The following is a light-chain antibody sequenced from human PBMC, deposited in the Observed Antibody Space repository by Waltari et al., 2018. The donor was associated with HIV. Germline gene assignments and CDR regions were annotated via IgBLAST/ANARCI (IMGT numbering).Light chain of an antibody. CDR1: NIGIKS. V-gene: IGLV3-21*04. CDR2: DES. J-gene: IGLJ3*02. CDR3: QVWDSSSDLNWV. Sequence: SYVLTQPPSVSVAPGKTARITCGGNNIGIKSVHWYQQKPGQAPVLVIYDESDRPAGIPGRFSGSNAGNTATLTISRVEAGDEADYYCQVWDSSSDLNWVFGGGTKLTVL.